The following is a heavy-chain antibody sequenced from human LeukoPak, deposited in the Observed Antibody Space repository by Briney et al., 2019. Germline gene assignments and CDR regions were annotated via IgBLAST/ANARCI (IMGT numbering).Heavy chain of an antibody. V-gene: IGHV1-18*01. CDR2: ISAYNGNT. D-gene: IGHD4-17*01. J-gene: IGHJ4*02. Sequence: SVKLSCKASGYTFTSYGISWVRQAPGQGLEWMGWISAYNGNTNYAQKLQGRVTMTTDTSTSTAYMELRSLRSDDTAVYYCARDAMFDYGDYGDFDYWGQGTLVTVSS. CDR3: ARDAMFDYGDYGDFDY. CDR1: GYTFTSYG.